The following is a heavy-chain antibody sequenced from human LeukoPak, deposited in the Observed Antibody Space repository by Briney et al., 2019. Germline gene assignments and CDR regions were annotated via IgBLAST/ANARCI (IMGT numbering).Heavy chain of an antibody. CDR3: AKDQLYDILTGYYPSDAFDI. V-gene: IGHV3-23*01. CDR2: INENAAIT. CDR1: GFTFSNAG. J-gene: IGHJ3*02. D-gene: IGHD3-9*01. Sequence: GGSLRLSCAASGFTFSNAGMGWVRQAPGKGLEWVSSINENAAITKYADAVNGRFTISRDNSKNTLYLQMNSLRAEDTAVYYCAKDQLYDILTGYYPSDAFDIWGQGTMVTVSS.